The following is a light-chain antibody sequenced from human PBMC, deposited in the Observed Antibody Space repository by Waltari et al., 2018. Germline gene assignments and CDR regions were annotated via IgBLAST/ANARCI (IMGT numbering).Light chain of an antibody. Sequence: AIQLTQSPSSLSASLGDRVTITCRASQGIRSALAWYQQRPGKPPQFLIYDASTLHSGVPSRFSGSGSGTDFSLTINSLQPEYFATYYCQQYINYPFTFGPGTKVDIK. CDR3: QQYINYPFT. CDR2: DAS. CDR1: QGIRSA. V-gene: IGKV1D-13*01. J-gene: IGKJ3*01.